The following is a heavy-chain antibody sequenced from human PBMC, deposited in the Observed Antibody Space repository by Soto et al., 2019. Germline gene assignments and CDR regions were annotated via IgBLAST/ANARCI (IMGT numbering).Heavy chain of an antibody. CDR2: ISGSGGST. CDR1: GFTFSSYA. CDR3: AKDLVGSNADYYDY. J-gene: IGHJ4*02. V-gene: IGHV3-23*01. Sequence: PGGSLRLSCAASGFTFSSYAMSWVRQAPGKGMEWVAAISGSGGSTYYADSVKGRFTISRENSKNTLYLQMNSLRAEDAAVYYCAKDLVGSNADYYDYWGQGTLVTGSS. D-gene: IGHD2-15*01.